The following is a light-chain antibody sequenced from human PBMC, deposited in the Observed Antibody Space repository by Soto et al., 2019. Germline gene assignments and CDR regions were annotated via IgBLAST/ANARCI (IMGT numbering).Light chain of an antibody. Sequence: DIQMTQSPSSVSASVGDRVTITCRASQGISSWLAWYQKKPGKAPNLLIYAASSLQSGVPSRFSGSESGTDFTLTISSLHPEDCAIYFCQQANSFPITFGQGTRLEI. V-gene: IGKV1-12*01. J-gene: IGKJ5*01. CDR3: QQANSFPIT. CDR2: AAS. CDR1: QGISSW.